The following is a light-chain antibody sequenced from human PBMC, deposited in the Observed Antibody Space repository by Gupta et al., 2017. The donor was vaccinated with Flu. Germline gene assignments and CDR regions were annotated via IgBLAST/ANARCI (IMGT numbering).Light chain of an antibody. CDR2: NVS. J-gene: IGLJ3*02. V-gene: IGLV2-11*01. Sequence: QSALTQPRSVSGSPGLSVTISCTGTSSDVGNYNYVSWYHQHPGKAPKLIIYNVSERPSGVPDRFSGSKSGNTASLTISGLQAEDEADYYCCSYAGSYTWVFGGGTKLTVL. CDR3: CSYAGSYTWV. CDR1: SSDVGNYNY.